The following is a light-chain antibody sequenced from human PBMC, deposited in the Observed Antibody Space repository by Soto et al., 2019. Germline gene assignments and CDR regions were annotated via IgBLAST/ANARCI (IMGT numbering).Light chain of an antibody. Sequence: QSALTQPASVSGSPGQSITISCTGTYSDVGSYNLVSWYQQHPGKAPKLMIYEGNKRPSGVSNRLSGSKSGNTASLTICGLQAEDDADYYCCSYAGSSTFVFGGGTKLTVL. CDR3: CSYAGSSTFV. V-gene: IGLV2-23*03. CDR2: EGN. J-gene: IGLJ3*02. CDR1: YSDVGSYNL.